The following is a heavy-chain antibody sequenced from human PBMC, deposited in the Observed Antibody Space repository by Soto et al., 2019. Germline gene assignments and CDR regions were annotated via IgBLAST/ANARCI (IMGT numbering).Heavy chain of an antibody. J-gene: IGHJ4*02. CDR2: INHSGST. CDR1: VGSFSGYY. V-gene: IGHV4-34*01. Sequence: SATLSLTCTVYVGSFSGYYWTWIRQPPGKGLEWIGQINHSGSTNYNPSLRSRVTISVDTSKNQFSLKLSSVTAADTAVYYCARGISMMVGGQTDEPGKYYFDYWGVGTLVTVS. D-gene: IGHD3-22*01. CDR3: ARGISMMVGGQTDEPGKYYFDY.